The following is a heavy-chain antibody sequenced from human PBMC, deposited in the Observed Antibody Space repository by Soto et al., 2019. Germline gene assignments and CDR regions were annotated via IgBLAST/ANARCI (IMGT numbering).Heavy chain of an antibody. V-gene: IGHV3-33*01. CDR1: GFTFSSYV. Sequence: GGSLRRSWAASGFTFSSYVMHWVRQAPGKGLEWVAVIWYDGSNKYYADSVKGRFTISRDNSKNTLYLQMNSLRAEDTAVYYCARDEGGDGFDYWGQGTLVTVSS. D-gene: IGHD3-16*01. CDR3: ARDEGGDGFDY. CDR2: IWYDGSNK. J-gene: IGHJ4*02.